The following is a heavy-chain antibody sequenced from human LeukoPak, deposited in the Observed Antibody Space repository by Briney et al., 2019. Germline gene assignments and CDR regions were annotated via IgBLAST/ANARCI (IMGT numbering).Heavy chain of an antibody. J-gene: IGHJ4*02. CDR1: GYSFTSYW. CDR2: IYPGDSDT. V-gene: IGHV5-51*01. D-gene: IGHD2-15*01. Sequence: GESLKISCKGSGYSFTSYWIGWVRQMPGKGLEWMGIIYPGDSDTRYSPSFQGQVTISADKSISTAYLQWSSLKASDTATYYCASGGALGYCSGGSCSTINYWGQGTLVTVSS. CDR3: ASGGALGYCSGGSCSTINY.